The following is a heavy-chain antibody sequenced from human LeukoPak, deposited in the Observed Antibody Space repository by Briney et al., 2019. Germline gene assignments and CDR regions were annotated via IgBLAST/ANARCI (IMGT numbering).Heavy chain of an antibody. CDR2: IGSSGSYI. J-gene: IGHJ5*02. Sequence: GGSLRLSCAASGFTFSNYSMNWVRQAPGKGLEWVSSIGSSGSYIYYADSVKGRFTISRDNAKNSLYLQMNSLRAEDTAVYYCAKDVMVRGVISWFDPWGQGTLVTVSS. V-gene: IGHV3-21*04. CDR1: GFTFSNYS. CDR3: AKDVMVRGVISWFDP. D-gene: IGHD3-10*01.